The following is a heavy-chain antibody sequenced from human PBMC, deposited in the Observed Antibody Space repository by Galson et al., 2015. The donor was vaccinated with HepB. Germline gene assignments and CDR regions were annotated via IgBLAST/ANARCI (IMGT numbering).Heavy chain of an antibody. CDR3: ARDQFGHPVVTAIGNFDY. J-gene: IGHJ4*02. Sequence: SVKVSCKASGYTFTSYGISWVRQAPGQGLEWMGRISAYNGNTNYAQKLQGRVTMTTDTSTSPAYMELRSLRSDDTAVYYCARDQFGHPVVTAIGNFDYWGQGTLVTVSS. V-gene: IGHV1-18*01. CDR1: GYTFTSYG. D-gene: IGHD2-21*02. CDR2: ISAYNGNT.